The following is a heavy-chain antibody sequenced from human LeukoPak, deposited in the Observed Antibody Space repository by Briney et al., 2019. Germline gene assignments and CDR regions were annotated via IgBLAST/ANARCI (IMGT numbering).Heavy chain of an antibody. CDR3: AKYPGLLWFGSNVPPPGAK. D-gene: IGHD3-10*01. V-gene: IGHV3-21*01. CDR2: ITSSSSYI. Sequence: PGGSLRLSCAASGFTFSSYSMNWVRQAPGKGLEWVSSITSSSSYIYYADSVKGRFTISRHNAKNSLYLQLNSLRAEDTAVYYCAKYPGLLWFGSNVPPPGAKGGQGTLVTVSS. CDR1: GFTFSSYS. J-gene: IGHJ4*02.